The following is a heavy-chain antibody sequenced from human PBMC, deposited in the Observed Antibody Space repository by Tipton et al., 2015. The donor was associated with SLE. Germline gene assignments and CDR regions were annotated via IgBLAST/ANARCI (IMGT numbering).Heavy chain of an antibody. Sequence: SLRLSCAASGFTFSDYYMSWIRQAPGKGLEYVSYITNTGSPINYADSVKGRFTISRDNAKNSLHLQMSSLRAEDTAVYYCARDSYGAQGYWGQGTLVTVSS. CDR1: GFTFSDYY. V-gene: IGHV3-11*04. CDR2: ITNTGSPI. CDR3: ARDSYGAQGY. D-gene: IGHD4-17*01. J-gene: IGHJ4*02.